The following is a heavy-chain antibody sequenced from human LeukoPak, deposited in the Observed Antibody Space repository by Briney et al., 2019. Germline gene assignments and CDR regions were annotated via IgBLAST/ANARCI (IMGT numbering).Heavy chain of an antibody. CDR3: ARHPRDWGSGGLRFDY. J-gene: IGHJ4*02. CDR2: INPNSGGT. D-gene: IGHD7-27*01. V-gene: IGHV1-2*02. Sequence: ASVKVSCKASGYTFTGYYMHWVRQAPGQGLEWMGWINPNSGGTNYAQKFQGRVTTTRDTSISTAYMELSRLRSDDTAVYYCARHPRDWGSGGLRFDYWGQGTLVTVSS. CDR1: GYTFTGYY.